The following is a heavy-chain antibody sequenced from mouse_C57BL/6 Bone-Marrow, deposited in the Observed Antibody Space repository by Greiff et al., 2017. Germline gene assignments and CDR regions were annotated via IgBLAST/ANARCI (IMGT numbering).Heavy chain of an antibody. V-gene: IGHV5-6*01. CDR1: GFTFSSYD. D-gene: IGHD6-1*01. Sequence: EVQRVESRGGLVKPGGSLKLSCAASGFTFSSYDMSWVRQTPDKRLEWVATISSGGSYTYYPDTVKGRFTISRDNAKNTLYLQMSSLKSEDTAMYYCARHVQSCHFRRCGQGTTPTDSS. CDR2: ISSGGSYT. J-gene: IGHJ2*01. CDR3: ARHVQSCHFRR.